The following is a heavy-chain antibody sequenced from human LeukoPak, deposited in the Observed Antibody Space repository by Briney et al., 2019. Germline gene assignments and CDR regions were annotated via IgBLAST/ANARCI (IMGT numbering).Heavy chain of an antibody. D-gene: IGHD3-22*01. J-gene: IGHJ4*02. V-gene: IGHV4-39*07. CDR3: ARGPYYDSGMD. Sequence: SETLSLTCTVSGGSISSSSYYWGWIRQPPGKGLEWIGSIYYSGSTYYNPSLKSRVTISVDTSKNQFSLKLSSVTAADTAVYYCARGPYYDSGMDWGQGTLVTVSS. CDR1: GGSISSSSYY. CDR2: IYYSGST.